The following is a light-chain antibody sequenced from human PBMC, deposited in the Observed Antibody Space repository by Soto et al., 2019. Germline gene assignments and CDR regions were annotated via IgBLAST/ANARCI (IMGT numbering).Light chain of an antibody. CDR3: QKYSSARWT. V-gene: IGKV1-5*01. Sequence: DIQMTQSPSTLSASVGDRVTITCRASQSISSWLAWYQQKPGKAPKVLIYDASSLESGVPSRFSGSGSGTDFTLTITSLHPEDVATYYCQKYSSARWTFGQGTKVDIK. J-gene: IGKJ1*01. CDR1: QSISSW. CDR2: DAS.